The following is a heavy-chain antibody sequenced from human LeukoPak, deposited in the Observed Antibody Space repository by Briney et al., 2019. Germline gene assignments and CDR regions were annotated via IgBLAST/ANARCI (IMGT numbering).Heavy chain of an antibody. D-gene: IGHD6-6*01. CDR1: GGSFSGYY. CDR3: ARSLAARARGRNWFDP. V-gene: IGHV4-34*01. J-gene: IGHJ5*02. Sequence: SETLSLTCAVYGGSFSGYYWSWIRQPPGKGLEWIGEINHSGSTNYNPSLKSRVTISVDTSKNQFSLKLSSVTAADTAVYYCARSLAARARGRNWFDPWGQGTLVTVSS. CDR2: INHSGST.